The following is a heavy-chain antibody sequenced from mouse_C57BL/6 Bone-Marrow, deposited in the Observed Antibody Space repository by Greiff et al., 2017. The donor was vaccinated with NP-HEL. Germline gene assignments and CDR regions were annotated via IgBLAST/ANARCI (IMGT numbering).Heavy chain of an antibody. CDR2: INYDGSSS. V-gene: IGHV5-16*01. D-gene: IGHD3-3*01. Sequence: DVQLVESEGGLVQPGSSMKLSCTASGFTFSDYYMAWVRQVPEKGLEWVANINYDGSSSYYLDSLKSRFIISRDNAKNILYLQMSSLKSEDTATYYCARDSHRGTFAYWGQGTLVTVSA. CDR3: ARDSHRGTFAY. J-gene: IGHJ3*01. CDR1: GFTFSDYY.